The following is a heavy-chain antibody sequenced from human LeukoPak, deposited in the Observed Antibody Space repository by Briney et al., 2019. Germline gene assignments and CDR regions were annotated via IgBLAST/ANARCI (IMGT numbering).Heavy chain of an antibody. V-gene: IGHV4-39*07. J-gene: IGHJ5*02. CDR1: GGSISSSSYY. CDR2: IYYSGST. D-gene: IGHD3-22*01. Sequence: SPSETLSLTCTVSGGSISSSSYYWGWIRQPPGKGLEWIGSIYYSGSTYYNPSFKSRVTISVDTSKNQFSLKLSSVTAADTAVYYCARDSTYYYDSSGYLSWLPPFDPWGQGTLVTVSS. CDR3: ARDSTYYYDSSGYLSWLPPFDP.